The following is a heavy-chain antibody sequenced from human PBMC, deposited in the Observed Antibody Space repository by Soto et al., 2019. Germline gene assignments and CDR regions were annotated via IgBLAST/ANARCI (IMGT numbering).Heavy chain of an antibody. Sequence: SQTLSLTCAISGDSVSSNSAAWNWIRQSPSRGLEWLGRTYYRSKWYNDYAVSVKSRITINPDTSKNQFSLQLNSVTPEDTAVYYCATDLWWLGYYYYGMDVWGQGTTVNVSS. J-gene: IGHJ6*02. D-gene: IGHD6-19*01. CDR1: GDSVSSNSAA. CDR2: TYYRSKWYN. CDR3: ATDLWWLGYYYYGMDV. V-gene: IGHV6-1*01.